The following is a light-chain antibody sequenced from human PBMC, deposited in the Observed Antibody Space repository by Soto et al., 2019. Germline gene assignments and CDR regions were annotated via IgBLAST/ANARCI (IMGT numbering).Light chain of an antibody. CDR3: QQSYITPQT. CDR2: AAS. Sequence: DIQMTQSPSSLSASVEDRVTITCRASQSISSYLNWYQQKPGKAPKLLIYAASSLQSGVPSRFSGSGSGTDFTLNISSLQPEDFASYYCQQSYITPQTFGQGTKVEIK. J-gene: IGKJ1*01. CDR1: QSISSY. V-gene: IGKV1-39*01.